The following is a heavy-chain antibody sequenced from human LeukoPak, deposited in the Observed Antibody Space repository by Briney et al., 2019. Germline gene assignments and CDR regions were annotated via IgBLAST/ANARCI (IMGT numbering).Heavy chain of an antibody. J-gene: IGHJ4*02. Sequence: SVKVSCKASGGTFSSYAISWVRQAPGQGLEWMGGIIPIFGTANYAQKFQSRVTITADESTSTAYMELSSLRSEDTAVYYCARSYDATAKPYYFDYWGQGTLVTVSS. CDR2: IIPIFGTA. D-gene: IGHD4-17*01. V-gene: IGHV1-69*01. CDR1: GGTFSSYA. CDR3: ARSYDATAKPYYFDY.